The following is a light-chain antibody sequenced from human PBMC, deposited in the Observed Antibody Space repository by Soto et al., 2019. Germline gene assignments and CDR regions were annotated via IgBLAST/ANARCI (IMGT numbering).Light chain of an antibody. V-gene: IGKV3-20*01. CDR1: QSVSSSY. CDR2: GAS. Sequence: EIVLTQSPGTLSLSPGERATLSCRASQSVSSSYLAWYQQKPGQAPRLLIYGASSRATGITDRFSGSGSGTDFVFSVSWLEPEDFAMYYCQHGGSSNLSFGGGTKVE. J-gene: IGKJ4*01. CDR3: QHGGSSNLS.